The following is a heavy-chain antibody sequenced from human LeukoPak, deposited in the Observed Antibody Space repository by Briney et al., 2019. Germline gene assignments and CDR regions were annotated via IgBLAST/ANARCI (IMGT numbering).Heavy chain of an antibody. J-gene: IGHJ4*02. D-gene: IGHD6-19*01. CDR3: ATSGSPWPDYFDY. CDR2: ISGSGGST. V-gene: IGHV3-23*01. CDR1: GFTFSSYA. Sequence: GGSLRLSCAASGFTFSSYAMSWVRQAPGKGLEWVSAISGSGGSTYYADSVKGRFTISRDNSKNTLYLQMNSLRAEDTAVYYCATSGSPWPDYFDYWGQGTPVTVSS.